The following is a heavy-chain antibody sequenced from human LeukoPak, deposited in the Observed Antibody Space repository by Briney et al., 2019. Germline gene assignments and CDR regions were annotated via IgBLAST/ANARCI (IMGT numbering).Heavy chain of an antibody. CDR2: INHSGST. CDR3: ARSYSGSYLPFDY. V-gene: IGHV4-34*01. J-gene: IGHJ4*02. D-gene: IGHD1-26*01. Sequence: SETLSLTCAVYGGSFSGYYWSWIRQPPGKGLEWIGEINHSGSTNYNPSLKSRVTISVDTSKNQFSLKLSSVTAADTAVYYCARSYSGSYLPFDYWGQGTLVTVSS. CDR1: GGSFSGYY.